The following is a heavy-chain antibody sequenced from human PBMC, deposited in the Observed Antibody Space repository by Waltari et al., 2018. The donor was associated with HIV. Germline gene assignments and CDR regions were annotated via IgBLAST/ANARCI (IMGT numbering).Heavy chain of an antibody. CDR3: ARLGLPRTGSYNWFDP. CDR2: IKPDETEK. Sequence: DVQLVESGGGLVQPGGSLRLSCAVSGLTFSTSWITWVRQAPGKGLEWVAHIKPDETEKYYVDSVKGRFSISRDNAKNSVYLQMNSLRAEDTAVYYCARLGLPRTGSYNWFDPWGQGTLVTVSS. V-gene: IGHV3-7*03. J-gene: IGHJ5*02. CDR1: GLTFSTSW. D-gene: IGHD7-27*01.